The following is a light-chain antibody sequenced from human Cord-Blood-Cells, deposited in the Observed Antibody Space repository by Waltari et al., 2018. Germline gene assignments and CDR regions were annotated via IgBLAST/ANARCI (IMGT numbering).Light chain of an antibody. CDR1: RLRSYY. V-gene: IGLV3-19*01. CDR3: NSRDSSGNHLV. CDR2: GKN. J-gene: IGLJ3*02. Sequence: SSELTQDPAVSVALGQPVRITCQGDRLRSYYASRYQQKPGQAPVLVIYGKNNRPPGIPDLFSGSSSGNTASLTITGAQAEDEADYYCNSRDSSGNHLVFGGGTKLTVL.